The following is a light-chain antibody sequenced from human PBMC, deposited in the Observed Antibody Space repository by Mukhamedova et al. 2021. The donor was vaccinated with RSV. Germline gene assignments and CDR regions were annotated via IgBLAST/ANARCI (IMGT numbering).Light chain of an antibody. V-gene: IGLV3-1*01. Sequence: SITCSGDKLGDKYACWYQQKPGQSPVLVIYQDSKRPSGIPDRFSGSNSGNTATLTISGTQAMDEADYYCQAWDSSSVVFGGGTKL. CDR2: QDS. J-gene: IGLJ2*01. CDR3: QAWDSSSVV. CDR1: KLGDKY.